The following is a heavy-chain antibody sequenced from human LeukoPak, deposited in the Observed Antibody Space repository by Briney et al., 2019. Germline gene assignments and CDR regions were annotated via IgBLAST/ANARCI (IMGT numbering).Heavy chain of an antibody. CDR2: IYSGGST. CDR1: GFTVTSNY. V-gene: IGHV3-66*04. Sequence: GGSLRLSCAASGFTVTSNYMSWVRQAPGKGLEWVSVIYSGGSTYYADSVKGRFTISRDNSKNTLYLQMNSLRAEDTAVYYCARHSGWGSGGTLGYWGQGTLVTVSS. CDR3: ARHSGWGSGGTLGY. D-gene: IGHD7-27*01. J-gene: IGHJ4*02.